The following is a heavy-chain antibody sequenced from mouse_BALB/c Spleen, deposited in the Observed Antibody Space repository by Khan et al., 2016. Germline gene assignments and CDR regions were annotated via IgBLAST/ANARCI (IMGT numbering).Heavy chain of an antibody. Sequence: EVQLVESGGGLVQPKGSLKLSCAASGFTFNTYAMHWVCQAPGKGLKWVARIRSKSNNYATYYADSVKDRFTISRDDSQSMLFLQMNNLKTEDTAMDYCVREDYPYAMDFWGQGTSVTVSS. J-gene: IGHJ4*01. V-gene: IGHV10-3*03. D-gene: IGHD2-13*01. CDR1: GFTFNTYA. CDR3: VREDYPYAMDF. CDR2: IRSKSNNYAT.